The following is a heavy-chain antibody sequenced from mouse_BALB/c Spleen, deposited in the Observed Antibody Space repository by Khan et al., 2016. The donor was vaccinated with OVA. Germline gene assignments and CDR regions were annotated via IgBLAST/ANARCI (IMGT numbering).Heavy chain of an antibody. CDR1: GYSITSGYG. Sequence: EVKLEVSGPGLVKPSQSLSLTCTVTGYSITSGYGWNWIRQFPGNKLEWMGYISYSGSTNYNPSLKSRISITRDTSKNQFFLQLNSVTTEDTATYYGAGTARIKYWGQGTTLTVSS. D-gene: IGHD1-2*01. CDR3: AGTARIKY. CDR2: ISYSGST. J-gene: IGHJ2*01. V-gene: IGHV3-2*02.